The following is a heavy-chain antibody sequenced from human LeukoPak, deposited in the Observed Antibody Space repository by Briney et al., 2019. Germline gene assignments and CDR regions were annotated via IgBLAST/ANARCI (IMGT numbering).Heavy chain of an antibody. CDR1: GFTFSDYY. V-gene: IGHV3-11*06. Sequence: GGSLRLSCAASGFTFSDYYMSWIRQAPGKGLEWVSYISSSSSYANYADSVKGRFTISRDNAKNSLYLQMNSLRAEDTAVYYCARVGLYGGGDAFDIWGQGTMVTVSS. J-gene: IGHJ3*02. D-gene: IGHD4-17*01. CDR3: ARVGLYGGGDAFDI. CDR2: ISSSSSYA.